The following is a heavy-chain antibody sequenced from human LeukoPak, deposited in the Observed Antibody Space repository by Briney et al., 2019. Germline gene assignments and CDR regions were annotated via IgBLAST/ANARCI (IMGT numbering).Heavy chain of an antibody. CDR2: ISSSSSYI. D-gene: IGHD3-3*01. CDR3: ARVSHVATKRSGYYHPFDY. Sequence: PGGSLRLSCAASGFTFSSYSMNWVRQAPGKGLEWVSSISSSSSYIYYADSVKGRFTISRDNAKNSLYLQMNSPRAEDTAVYYCARVSHVATKRSGYYHPFDYWGQGTLVTVSS. J-gene: IGHJ4*02. V-gene: IGHV3-21*01. CDR1: GFTFSSYS.